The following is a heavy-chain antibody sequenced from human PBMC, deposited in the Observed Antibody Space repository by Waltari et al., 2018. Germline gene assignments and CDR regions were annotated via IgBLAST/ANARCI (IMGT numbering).Heavy chain of an antibody. J-gene: IGHJ4*02. CDR1: GFTFSDYH. Sequence: QVQLVESGGGLVKPGGSLRLSCAASGFTFSDYHMSWTRQAPGRGLGWLSYISNTGRTISYADPVKGRFTISRDNAKNSLYLQLNGLRAEDTAVYYCAREGDLRSTYYKADYWGQGTLVTVSS. CDR2: ISNTGRTI. CDR3: AREGDLRSTYYKADY. D-gene: IGHD3-3*01. V-gene: IGHV3-11*04.